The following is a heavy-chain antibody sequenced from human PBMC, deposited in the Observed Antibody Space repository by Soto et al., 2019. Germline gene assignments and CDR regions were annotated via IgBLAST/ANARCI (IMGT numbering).Heavy chain of an antibody. D-gene: IGHD6-6*01. V-gene: IGHV4-59*12. CDR2: IYYSGST. CDR3: AGREFASSSCHLYYYAVDV. Sequence: LTHTGTASGGSIGKNYWSGIRQHTGKGLEWIGYIYYSGSTNYNPSLKSRGTISVDTSKKKFSLRETSVTAADTAVYYCAGREFASSSCHLYYYAVDVWGQGTTVTVYS. CDR1: GGSIGKNY. J-gene: IGHJ6*02.